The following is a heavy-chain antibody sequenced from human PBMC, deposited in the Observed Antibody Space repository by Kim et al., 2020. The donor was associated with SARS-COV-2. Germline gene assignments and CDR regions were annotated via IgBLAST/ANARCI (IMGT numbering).Heavy chain of an antibody. V-gene: IGHV1-69*13. CDR2: IIPIFGTA. D-gene: IGHD2-15*01. Sequence: SVKVSCKASGGTFSSYAISWVRQAPGQGLEWMGGIIPIFGTANYAQKFQGRVTITADESTSTAYMELSSLRSEDTAVYYCARTYCSGGSCFPLGSPLIYWFDPWGQGTLVTVSS. CDR1: GGTFSSYA. J-gene: IGHJ5*02. CDR3: ARTYCSGGSCFPLGSPLIYWFDP.